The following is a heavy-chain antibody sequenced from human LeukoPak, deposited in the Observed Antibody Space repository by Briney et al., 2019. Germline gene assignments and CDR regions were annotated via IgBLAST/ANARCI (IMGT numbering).Heavy chain of an antibody. CDR2: INEDGSTT. CDR3: VRDLGGRSGH. CDR1: GFTFSSNW. Sequence: GGSLRLSCAASGFTFSSNWMHWVRQAPGKGLVWVSRINEDGSTTNYADSVKGRSTIFRDNAKDTLYLQMNSLRAEDTAVYYCVRDLGGRSGHWGQGALVTVSS. J-gene: IGHJ4*02. D-gene: IGHD1-26*01. V-gene: IGHV3-74*01.